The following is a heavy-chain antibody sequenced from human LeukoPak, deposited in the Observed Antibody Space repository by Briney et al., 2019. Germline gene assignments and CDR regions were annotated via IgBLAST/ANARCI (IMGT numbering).Heavy chain of an antibody. J-gene: IGHJ6*02. CDR1: GFTFSSYG. D-gene: IGHD6-6*01. CDR2: IWYDGSNK. Sequence: GGSLRLSCAASGFTFSSYGMHWVRQAPGKGLEWVAVIWYDGSNKYYADSVKGRFTISRDNSKNTLYLQMNSLRAEDTAVYYCASTVPYRYYYYGMDVWGQGTTVTVSS. CDR3: ASTVPYRYYYYGMDV. V-gene: IGHV3-33*01.